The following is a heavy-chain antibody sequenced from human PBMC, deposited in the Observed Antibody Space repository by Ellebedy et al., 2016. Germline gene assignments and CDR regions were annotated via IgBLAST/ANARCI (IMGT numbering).Heavy chain of an antibody. J-gene: IGHJ4*02. D-gene: IGHD6-19*01. Sequence: GGSLRLSCAASGFTFDDCTMHWVRQAPGKGLEWVCLINWDGSNTDYADSVKGRFTISRDNSKNSLYLQMNSLRIEDSAFYYCAKEIAVGLVPNFESWGQGTLVTVSS. CDR2: INWDGSNT. CDR1: GFTFDDCT. CDR3: AKEIAVGLVPNFES. V-gene: IGHV3-43*01.